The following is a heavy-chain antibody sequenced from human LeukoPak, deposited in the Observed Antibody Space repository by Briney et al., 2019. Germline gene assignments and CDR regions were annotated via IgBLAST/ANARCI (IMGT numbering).Heavy chain of an antibody. J-gene: IGHJ6*02. Sequence: GASVKVSCKASGYTFTSNYIHWVRQAPGQGLEWMGMIYPRDGSTSYAQKFQGRVTVTRDTSTSTVHMELSGLRSEDTAVYYCARWMARPDYYYYGMDVWGQGTTVTVSS. CDR3: ARWMARPDYYYYGMDV. V-gene: IGHV1-46*01. CDR1: GYTFTSNY. D-gene: IGHD6-6*01. CDR2: IYPRDGST.